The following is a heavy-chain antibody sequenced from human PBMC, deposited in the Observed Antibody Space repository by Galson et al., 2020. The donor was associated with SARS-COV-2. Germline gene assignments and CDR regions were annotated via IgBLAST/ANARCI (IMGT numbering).Heavy chain of an antibody. Sequence: SETLSLTCAVYGGSFSDYYWSWIRQSPGKGLEWIGEINHSGSTKSRPSLKSRVTIAVDTSKNQFSLKLTSMTAADTAVYYCARSRQDVTMIVGASTGYYHYMDGWSKGTTVTSSS. D-gene: IGHD3-22*01. J-gene: IGHJ6*03. V-gene: IGHV4-34*01. CDR2: INHSGST. CDR1: GGSFSDYY. CDR3: ARSRQDVTMIVGASTGYYHYMDG.